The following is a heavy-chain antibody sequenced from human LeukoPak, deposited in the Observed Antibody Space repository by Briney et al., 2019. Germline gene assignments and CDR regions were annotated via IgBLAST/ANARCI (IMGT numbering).Heavy chain of an antibody. CDR3: AKGPTYYYDSSGYYYTN. V-gene: IGHV3-9*03. D-gene: IGHD3-22*01. J-gene: IGHJ4*02. CDR2: ISWNSGSI. Sequence: GRSLRLSCAASGFTFDDYAMHWVRQAPGKGLEWVSGISWNSGSIGYADSVKGRFTISRDNAKNSLYLQMNSLRAEDMALYYCAKGPTYYYDSSGYYYTNWGQGTLVTVS. CDR1: GFTFDDYA.